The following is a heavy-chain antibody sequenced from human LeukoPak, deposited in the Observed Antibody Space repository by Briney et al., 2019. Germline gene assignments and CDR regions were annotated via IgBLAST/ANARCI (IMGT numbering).Heavy chain of an antibody. D-gene: IGHD2-15*01. CDR3: ARGRVAYSAYYFDY. CDR1: GDSITNYF. CDR2: IYYTGNT. V-gene: IGHV4-59*01. J-gene: IGHJ4*02. Sequence: PSETLSLTCTVSGDSITNYFWSWIRQPPGKGLEWIGYIYYTGNTNYKPSLKSRVTMSVDTSTNQFSLRLRSVTAADTAVYYCARGRVAYSAYYFDYWGRGTLVPVSS.